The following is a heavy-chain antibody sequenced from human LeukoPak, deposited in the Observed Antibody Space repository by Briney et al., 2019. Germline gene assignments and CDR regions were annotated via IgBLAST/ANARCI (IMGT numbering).Heavy chain of an antibody. CDR3: AKDQASSNWFDP. J-gene: IGHJ5*02. CDR1: GFTFSSYA. D-gene: IGHD2-2*01. CDR2: ISYDGSNK. V-gene: IGHV3-30-3*01. Sequence: GRSLRLSCAASGFTFSSYAMHWVRQAPGKGLEWVAVISYDGSNKYYADSVKGRFTISRDNSKNTLYLQMNSLRAEDTAVYYCAKDQASSNWFDPWGQGTLVTVSS.